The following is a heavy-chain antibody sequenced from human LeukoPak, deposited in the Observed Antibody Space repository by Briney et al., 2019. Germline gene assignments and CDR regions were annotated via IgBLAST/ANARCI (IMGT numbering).Heavy chain of an antibody. CDR1: GGSISSYY. Sequence: PSGTLSLTCTVSGGSISSYYWSWIRQPPGKGLEWIGYIYYSGSTNYNPSLKSRVTISVDTSKNQFSLKLSSVTAADTAVYYCARGGDDYSNYDNYYYYYYMDVWGKGTTVTVSS. J-gene: IGHJ6*03. CDR3: ARGGDDYSNYDNYYYYYYMDV. D-gene: IGHD4-11*01. CDR2: IYYSGST. V-gene: IGHV4-59*01.